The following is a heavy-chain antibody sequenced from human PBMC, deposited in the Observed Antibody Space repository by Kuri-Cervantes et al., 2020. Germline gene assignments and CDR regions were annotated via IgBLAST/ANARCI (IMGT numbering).Heavy chain of an antibody. CDR3: AKDSSLERVVGMDY. CDR2: ISWDSGLI. CDR1: GFTFEDYA. V-gene: IGHV3-9*01. D-gene: IGHD1-1*01. Sequence: SLKISCAASGFTFEDYAMHWVRQAPGRGLEWVSGISWDSGLIDYVDSVKGRFTISRDNAKNSIHLQMNSLRPEDTALYYCAKDSSLERVVGMDYWGQGTLVTVSS. J-gene: IGHJ4*02.